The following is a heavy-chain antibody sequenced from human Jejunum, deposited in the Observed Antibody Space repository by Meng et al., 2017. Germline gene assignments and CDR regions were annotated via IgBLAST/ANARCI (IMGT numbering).Heavy chain of an antibody. Sequence: PLRDLAPGRLAPAGPLSLPVAFSGASIIDNNGWGWVRPAPGKGLEWIGEIHHTGNINYNPSLKSRVTMSLDKPKNQFSLEVTSVTAADTAVYYCARDLLGPAIAATGWFDPWGQGTLVTVSS. CDR1: GASIIDNNG. D-gene: IGHD6-13*01. J-gene: IGHJ5*02. V-gene: IGHV4-4*02. CDR2: IHHTGNI. CDR3: ARDLLGPAIAATGWFDP.